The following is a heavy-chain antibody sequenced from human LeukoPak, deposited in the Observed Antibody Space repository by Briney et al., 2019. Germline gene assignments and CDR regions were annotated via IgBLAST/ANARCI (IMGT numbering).Heavy chain of an antibody. Sequence: KPGGSLRLSCTGFGFTFRDYAVSWIRQPPGKGLEWIGYISYSGSTNFNPSLKSRVTISVDTSKNQFSLKLSSVTAADTAVYYCAGEGTAGTNLNWFDPWGQGTLVTVSS. D-gene: IGHD1-1*01. CDR2: ISYSGST. CDR1: GFTFRDYA. J-gene: IGHJ5*02. V-gene: IGHV4-59*01. CDR3: AGEGTAGTNLNWFDP.